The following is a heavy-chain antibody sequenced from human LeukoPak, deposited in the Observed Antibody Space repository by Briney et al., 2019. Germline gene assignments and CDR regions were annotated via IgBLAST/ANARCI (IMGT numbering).Heavy chain of an antibody. J-gene: IGHJ3*02. CDR3: AREEGRYCSSTSCYIGAFDI. Sequence: SETLSLTCTVSGGSISSYYWSRIRQPAGKGLEWIGRIYTSGSTNYNPSLKSRVTMSVDTSKNQFSLKLSSVTAADTAVYYCAREEGRYCSSTSCYIGAFDIWGQGTMVTVSS. D-gene: IGHD2-2*02. CDR1: GGSISSYY. V-gene: IGHV4-4*07. CDR2: IYTSGST.